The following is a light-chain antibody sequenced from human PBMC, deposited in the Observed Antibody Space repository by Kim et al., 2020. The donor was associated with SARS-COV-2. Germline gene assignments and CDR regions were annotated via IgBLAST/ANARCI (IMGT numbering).Light chain of an antibody. CDR2: EAS. J-gene: IGKJ4*01. Sequence: PASISCKSSQSLLHSDGKTYLYWYLQKPGQPPQLLIFEASNRFSGVSDRCSGSGSGTDFTLKISRVEADDVGLYYCMQSIKPPRTFGGGTKVDIK. V-gene: IGKV2D-29*01. CDR1: QSLLHSDGKTY. CDR3: MQSIKPPRT.